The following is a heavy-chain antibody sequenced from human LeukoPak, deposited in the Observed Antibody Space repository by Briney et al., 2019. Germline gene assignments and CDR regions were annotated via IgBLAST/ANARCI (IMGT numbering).Heavy chain of an antibody. CDR2: ISGSGGST. V-gene: IGHV3-23*01. Sequence: GGSLRLSCAASGFTVSSYAVHWVRQAPGKGLEWVSAISGSGGSTYYADSVKGRFTTSRDNAKNSLYLQMNSLRAEDTALYYCAKDIYGSGSSGFDYWGQGTLVTVSS. CDR1: GFTVSSYA. CDR3: AKDIYGSGSSGFDY. J-gene: IGHJ4*02. D-gene: IGHD3-10*01.